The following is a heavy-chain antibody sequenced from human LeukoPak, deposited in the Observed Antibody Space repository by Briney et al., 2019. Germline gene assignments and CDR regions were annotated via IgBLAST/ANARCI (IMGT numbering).Heavy chain of an antibody. Sequence: SSVKVSCKASGGTFSSYAISWVRQAPGQGREWMGGIIPILGIANYAQKFQGRVTITAHKCTSTAYMDLSSLTAEDTAVYYCARDLLGQWLGVDYWGQGTLVTVSS. CDR1: GGTFSSYA. J-gene: IGHJ4*02. D-gene: IGHD6-19*01. CDR3: ARDLLGQWLGVDY. V-gene: IGHV1-69*04. CDR2: IIPILGIA.